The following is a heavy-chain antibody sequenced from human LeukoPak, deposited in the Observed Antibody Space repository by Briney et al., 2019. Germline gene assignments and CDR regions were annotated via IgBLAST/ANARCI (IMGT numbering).Heavy chain of an antibody. CDR2: ISGSGGST. CDR3: AKDRGYYDSSGYPELRQNLMGYFDY. Sequence: PGGSLRLSCAASGFTFSSYAMSWVRQAPGKGLEWVSAISGSGGSTYYADSVKGRFTISRDNSKNTLYLQMNSLRAEDTAVYHCAKDRGYYDSSGYPELRQNLMGYFDYWGQGTLVTVSS. V-gene: IGHV3-23*01. CDR1: GFTFSSYA. J-gene: IGHJ4*02. D-gene: IGHD3-22*01.